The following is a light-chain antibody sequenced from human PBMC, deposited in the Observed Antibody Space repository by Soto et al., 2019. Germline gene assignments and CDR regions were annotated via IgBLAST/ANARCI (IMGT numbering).Light chain of an antibody. J-gene: IGKJ1*01. Sequence: DIQMTQSPSSVSASVGDRVTMTCRASQGISSWLAWYQQKPGKAPRLLIYDVSTLESGVPSRFGGSGSGTEFTLTISGVQPEDFATYYCQQYNSYSWTFGQGTKVDIK. V-gene: IGKV1-5*01. CDR2: DVS. CDR3: QQYNSYSWT. CDR1: QGISSW.